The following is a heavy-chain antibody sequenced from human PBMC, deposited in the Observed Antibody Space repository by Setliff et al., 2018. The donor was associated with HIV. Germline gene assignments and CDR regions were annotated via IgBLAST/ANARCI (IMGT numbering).Heavy chain of an antibody. CDR3: AKGAGFYGDYTFDH. CDR2: IYSTGST. Sequence: LSLTCTVSGPSINIHYWSWIRQSPGKAFEWIGYIYSTGSTNYNPSPQSRVTISMVASRNQFSLKVTSVTAADTAVYYCAKGAGFYGDYTFDHWGQGRQVTVS. CDR1: GPSINIHY. J-gene: IGHJ4*02. V-gene: IGHV4-59*11. D-gene: IGHD4-17*01.